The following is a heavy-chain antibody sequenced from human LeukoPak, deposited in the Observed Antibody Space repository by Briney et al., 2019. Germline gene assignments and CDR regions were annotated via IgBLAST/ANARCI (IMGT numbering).Heavy chain of an antibody. CDR1: GFTFSSYG. CDR2: IWYGGSNK. D-gene: IGHD6-13*01. CDR3: ARDQDQWAAADPFDAFDI. Sequence: GGSLRLSCAASGFTFSSYGMHWVRQAPGKGLEWVAVIWYGGSNKYYADSVKGRFTISRDNSKNTLYLQMNSLGAEDTAVYYCARDQDQWAAADPFDAFDIWGQGTMVTVSS. V-gene: IGHV3-33*01. J-gene: IGHJ3*02.